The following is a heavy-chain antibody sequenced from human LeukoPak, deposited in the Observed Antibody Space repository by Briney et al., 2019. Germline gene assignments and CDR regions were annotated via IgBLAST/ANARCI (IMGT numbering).Heavy chain of an antibody. J-gene: IGHJ4*02. V-gene: IGHV3-21*04. CDR3: ASGPDTGVDTVVVPADSFDY. Sequence: KSGGSLRLSCAASGFTFSSYSMNWVRQAPGKGLEWVSSISSSSSYIYYADSVKGRFTISRDNAKNSLYLQMNSLRAEDTAVYYCASGPDTGVDTVVVPADSFDYWGQGTLVTVSS. CDR2: ISSSSSYI. D-gene: IGHD2-2*03. CDR1: GFTFSSYS.